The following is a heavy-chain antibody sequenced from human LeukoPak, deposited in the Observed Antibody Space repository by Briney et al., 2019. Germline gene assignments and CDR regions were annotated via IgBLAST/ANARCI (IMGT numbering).Heavy chain of an antibody. D-gene: IGHD6-13*01. V-gene: IGHV4-4*07. CDR3: ARASYSSSWYGDDAFDI. CDR1: GGSISSYY. CDR2: IYTSGST. Sequence: PSETLSLTCTVSGGSISSYYWSWIRQPAGKGLEWIGRIYTSGSTNYNPSLKSRVTMSVDTSKNQFSLKLSSVTAADTAMHYCARASYSSSWYGDDAFDIWGQGTMVTVSS. J-gene: IGHJ3*02.